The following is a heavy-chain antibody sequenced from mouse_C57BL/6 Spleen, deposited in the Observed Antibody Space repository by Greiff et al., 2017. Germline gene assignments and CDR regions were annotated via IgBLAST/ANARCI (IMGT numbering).Heavy chain of an antibody. D-gene: IGHD2-4*01. CDR2: ISSGSSTI. Sequence: VQRVESGGGLVKPGGSLKLSCAASGFTFSDYGMHWVRQAPEKGLEWVAYISSGSSTIYFADTVTGRFTISRDTAQNTLFLQMTSRRSEDTAMYYCASGGVYYDYVGFAHRGEETLVSVSA. J-gene: IGHJ3*01. V-gene: IGHV5-17*01. CDR3: ASGGVYYDYVGFAH. CDR1: GFTFSDYG.